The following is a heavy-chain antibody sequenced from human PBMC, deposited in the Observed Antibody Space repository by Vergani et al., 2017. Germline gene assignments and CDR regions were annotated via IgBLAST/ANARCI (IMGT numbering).Heavy chain of an antibody. J-gene: IGHJ6*02. CDR2: IYYSGST. Sequence: QVQLQESGPGLVKPSETLSLTCTVSGGSISSYYWSWIRQPPGKGLEWIGYIYYSGSTNYNPSLKSRVTISVDTSKNQFSLKLSSVTAADTAVYYCARGQAAAGLNYYYGMDVWGQGTTVTVSS. V-gene: IGHV4-59*01. CDR1: GGSISSYY. D-gene: IGHD6-13*01. CDR3: ARGQAAAGLNYYYGMDV.